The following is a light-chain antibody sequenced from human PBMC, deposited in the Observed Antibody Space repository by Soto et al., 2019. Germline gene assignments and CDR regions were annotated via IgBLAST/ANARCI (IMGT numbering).Light chain of an antibody. Sequence: DVQMTQSPSSVSASVGDRVTITCRASQFISSWVAWYQQKPGKAPKLLISAASSLQSGVPSRFSGSESGTDFTLTISILQPEDFATYYCQQANSFPLTFGGGTKVEIK. CDR1: QFISSW. V-gene: IGKV1D-12*01. CDR2: AAS. CDR3: QQANSFPLT. J-gene: IGKJ4*01.